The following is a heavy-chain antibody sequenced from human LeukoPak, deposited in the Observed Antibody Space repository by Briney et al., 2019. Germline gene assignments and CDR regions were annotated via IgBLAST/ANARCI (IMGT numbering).Heavy chain of an antibody. CDR2: INPSGGST. CDR1: GYTFTGYY. Sequence: ASVKVSCKASGYTFTGYYMHWVRQAPGQGLEWMGIINPSGGSTSYAQKFQGRVTMTRDMSTSTVYMELSSLRSEDTAVYYCARGGGDHYYYYYMDVWGKGTTVTVSS. J-gene: IGHJ6*03. D-gene: IGHD3-10*01. CDR3: ARGGGDHYYYYYMDV. V-gene: IGHV1-46*01.